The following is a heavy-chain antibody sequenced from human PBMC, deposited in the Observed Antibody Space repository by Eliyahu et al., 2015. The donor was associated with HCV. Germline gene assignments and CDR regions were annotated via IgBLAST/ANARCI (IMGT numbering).Heavy chain of an antibody. Sequence: QLQLQESGPGLVKPSETLSLTCTVSGGSISSSSYYWGWIRQPPGKGLEWIGSIYYSGSTYYNPSLKSRVTISVDTSKNQFSLKLSSVTAADTAVYYCARQRPRVVVISGFDYWGQGTLVTVSS. CDR1: GGSISSSSYY. J-gene: IGHJ4*02. V-gene: IGHV4-39*01. CDR3: ARQRPRVVVISGFDY. CDR2: IYYSGST. D-gene: IGHD3-22*01.